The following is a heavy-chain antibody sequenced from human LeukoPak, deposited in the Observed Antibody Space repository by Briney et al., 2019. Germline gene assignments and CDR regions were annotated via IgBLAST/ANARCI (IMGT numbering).Heavy chain of an antibody. Sequence: PGGSLRLSCVASGFTFGKYWMSWVRQAPGKGLEWVANIKLDGSEKNYVDSVKGRFTISRDNTKNSLYLQMNSLRAEDTAVYYCAGAKTCGGDCYHFDYWGQGTLVTVSS. CDR2: IKLDGSEK. CDR1: GFTFGKYW. D-gene: IGHD2-21*02. V-gene: IGHV3-7*03. CDR3: AGAKTCGGDCYHFDY. J-gene: IGHJ4*02.